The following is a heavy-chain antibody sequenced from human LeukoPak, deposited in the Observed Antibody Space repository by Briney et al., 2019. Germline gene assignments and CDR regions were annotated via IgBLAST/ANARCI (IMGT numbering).Heavy chain of an antibody. CDR1: GGTFSSYA. J-gene: IGHJ3*01. D-gene: IGHD3-10*01. CDR2: IIPIFGTA. V-gene: IGHV1-69*06. CDR3: ARGLNTLVRGASDAFDL. Sequence: SVKVSCKASGGTFSSYAISWVRQAPGQGLEWMGGIIPIFGTANYAQKFQGRVTVTADKSTSTVYMELSSLRSEDSAVYYCARGLNTLVRGASDAFDLWGQGTMVTVSS.